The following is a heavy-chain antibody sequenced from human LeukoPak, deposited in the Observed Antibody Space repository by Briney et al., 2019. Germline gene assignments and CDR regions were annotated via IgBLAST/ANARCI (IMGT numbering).Heavy chain of an antibody. J-gene: IGHJ6*02. D-gene: IGHD3-3*02. V-gene: IGHV1-24*01. CDR2: FDPEDGET. Sequence: ASVKVSCKVSGYTLTEISIHWVRQAPGGALEWMGGFDPEDGETVYAPKFQGRVTMTEDTSADTAYMELSSLRYENTAVYNCISCLNGAGQAFSICYYGMDVCGPGTTVTVSS. CDR3: ISCLNGAGQAFSICYYGMDV. CDR1: GYTLTEIS.